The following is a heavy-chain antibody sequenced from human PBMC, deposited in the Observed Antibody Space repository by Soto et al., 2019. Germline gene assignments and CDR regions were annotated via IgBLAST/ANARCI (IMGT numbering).Heavy chain of an antibody. V-gene: IGHV4-30-2*01. Sequence: QLQLQESGSGLVKPSQTLSLTCAVSGGSISSGGYSWSWIRQPPGKGLEWIGYIYHSGSTYYNPSLKSRVTISLDRSKNQCSLKLSSVTAAAPAVYYCARDYNGGYWYFALCGRGNLVTVSS. CDR3: ARDYNGGYWYFAL. D-gene: IGHD3-10*01. J-gene: IGHJ2*01. CDR1: GGSISSGGYS. CDR2: IYHSGST.